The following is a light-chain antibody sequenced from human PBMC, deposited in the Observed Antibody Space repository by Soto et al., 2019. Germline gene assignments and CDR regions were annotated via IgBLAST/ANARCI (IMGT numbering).Light chain of an antibody. CDR1: SSNIGGYD. CDR2: RNN. J-gene: IGLJ1*01. V-gene: IGLV1-47*01. CDR3: AVWDASLSGHV. Sequence: QSVLTQPPSASGTPGQTVTISCSGSSSNIGGYDVHWYQHLPGTAPKVLIHRNNQRPSGVPDRFSGSKSGTSASLAISGLRSEDEADYYCAVWDASLSGHVFGTGTKLTVV.